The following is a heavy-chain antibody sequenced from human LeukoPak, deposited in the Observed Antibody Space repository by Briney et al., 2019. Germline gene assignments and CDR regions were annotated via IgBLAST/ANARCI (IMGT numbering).Heavy chain of an antibody. CDR1: GGSFSGYY. CDR3: ARGLLPGRYFDY. D-gene: IGHD3-22*01. Sequence: SETLSLTCAVYGGSFSGYYWSWIRQPPGKGLEWIGEINHSGSTNYNPSLKSRVTISVDTSKNQFSLKLSSVTAADTAVHYCARGLLPGRYFDYWGQGTLVTVSS. CDR2: INHSGST. J-gene: IGHJ4*02. V-gene: IGHV4-34*01.